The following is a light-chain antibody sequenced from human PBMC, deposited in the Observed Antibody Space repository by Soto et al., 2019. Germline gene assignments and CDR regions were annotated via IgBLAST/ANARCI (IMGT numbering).Light chain of an antibody. V-gene: IGLV3-25*03. CDR2: KDT. Sequence: SYELTQPPSLSVSPGQTARITCSGDALPRQYAYWYQQKPGQAPVLVIYKDTERPSGIPERFSGSSSGTTVTLTISGVQAEDEADYYCQSADSNRTVVFGGGTKLTVL. J-gene: IGLJ2*01. CDR1: ALPRQY. CDR3: QSADSNRTVV.